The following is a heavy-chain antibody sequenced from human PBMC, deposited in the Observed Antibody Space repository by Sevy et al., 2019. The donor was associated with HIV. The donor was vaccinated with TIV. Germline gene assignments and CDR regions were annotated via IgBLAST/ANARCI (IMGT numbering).Heavy chain of an antibody. D-gene: IGHD3-22*01. CDR1: GFTFNNYG. V-gene: IGHV3-30*18. CDR3: AKDQATMSRRGYGMDV. CDR2: ISFDGSYK. Sequence: GGSLRLSCAASGFTFNNYGMHWVRQAPGKGLEWVAVISFDGSYKYYTDSVKGRFTIARDNSKNTLYLQMNSLRAEDTAVYYCAKDQATMSRRGYGMDVWGQGTTVTVSS. J-gene: IGHJ6*02.